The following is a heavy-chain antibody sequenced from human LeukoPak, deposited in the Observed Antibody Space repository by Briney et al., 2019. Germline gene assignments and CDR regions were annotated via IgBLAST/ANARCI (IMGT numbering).Heavy chain of an antibody. D-gene: IGHD4-17*01. V-gene: IGHV1-18*04. J-gene: IGHJ4*02. CDR1: GYTFTSYG. Sequence: GASVKVSCKASGYTFTSYGISWVGQAPGQGGEWMGWISAYNGNTNYAQKLQGRVTMTTDTSTSTAYMELRSLRSDDTAVYYCARVSEDYGDRSEDYWGQGTLVTVSS. CDR2: ISAYNGNT. CDR3: ARVSEDYGDRSEDY.